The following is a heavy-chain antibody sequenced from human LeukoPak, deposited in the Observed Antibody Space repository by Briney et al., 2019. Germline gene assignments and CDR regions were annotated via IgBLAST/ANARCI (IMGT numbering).Heavy chain of an antibody. CDR3: ARPMNLVDTDYYMDV. CDR1: GFTFSSYS. J-gene: IGHJ6*03. CDR2: ISSSSSYI. D-gene: IGHD5-18*01. V-gene: IGHV3-21*01. Sequence: PGGPLRLSCAASGFTFSSYSMNWVRQAPGKGLEWVSSISSSSSYIYYADSVKGRFTISRDNAKNSLYLQMNSLRAEDTAVYYCARPMNLVDTDYYMDVWGKGTTVTVSS.